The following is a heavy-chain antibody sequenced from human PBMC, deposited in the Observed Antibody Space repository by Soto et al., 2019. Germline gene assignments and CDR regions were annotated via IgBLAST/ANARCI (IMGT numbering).Heavy chain of an antibody. CDR2: IYHSGST. V-gene: IGHV4-4*02. Sequence: PSETLSLTCAVSGGSISSSNWWSWVRQPPGKGLEWIGEIYHSGSTNYNPSLKRRVTISVDKSKNQFSLKLSSVTAADTAVYYCARVRYYYGSGSYYPEYSYGMDVWGQGTTVTVSS. CDR1: GGSISSSNW. CDR3: ARVRYYYGSGSYYPEYSYGMDV. D-gene: IGHD3-10*01. J-gene: IGHJ6*02.